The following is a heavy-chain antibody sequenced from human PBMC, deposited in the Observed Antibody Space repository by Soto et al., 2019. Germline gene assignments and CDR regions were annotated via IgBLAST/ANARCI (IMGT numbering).Heavy chain of an antibody. D-gene: IGHD6-6*01. CDR2: ISSNGVGT. Sequence: EVQLAESGGGLAQPGGSLRLSCVASGFTLSGYAMDWVRQAPGKGLEYVSGISSNGVGTYYANSVQGRFTISRDNSKNTVYLQMGSLRPEDMAVYYGARRARPDVYYMDVWGKGTTVTVSS. V-gene: IGHV3-64*01. CDR1: GFTLSGYA. J-gene: IGHJ6*03. CDR3: ARRARPDVYYMDV.